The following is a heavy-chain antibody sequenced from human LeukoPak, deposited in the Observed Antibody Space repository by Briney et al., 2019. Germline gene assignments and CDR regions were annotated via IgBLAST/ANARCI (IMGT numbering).Heavy chain of an antibody. D-gene: IGHD3-16*01. V-gene: IGHV4-39*01. Sequence: PSETLSLTCTVSGGSISSSSYYWGWIRQPPGKGLEWIGSIHYSGNTYCNPSLKSRVTISVDTSKNQFSLKVSCVNAADTAVYYCAGLPVDGAAGSYYFDQWGQGTLVTVSS. CDR2: IHYSGNT. CDR1: GGSISSSSYY. J-gene: IGHJ4*02. CDR3: AGLPVDGAAGSYYFDQ.